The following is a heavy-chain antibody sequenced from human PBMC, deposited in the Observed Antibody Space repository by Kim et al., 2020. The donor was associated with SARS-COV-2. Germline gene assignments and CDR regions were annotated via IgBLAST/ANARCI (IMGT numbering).Heavy chain of an antibody. D-gene: IGHD2-8*02. CDR3: ARGPQYWYNSNSYFEF. V-gene: IGHV1-2*02. CDR1: GYTFTGYY. CDR2: INPNRVGT. J-gene: IGHJ4*02. Sequence: ASVKVSCKTSGYTFTGYYIYWLRQAPGHGLEWMGWINPNRVGTDVSQKFQGRLSITMDTSISTVYMELTGLGTDDTAIYFCARGPQYWYNSNSYFEFWGQGTVITVSS.